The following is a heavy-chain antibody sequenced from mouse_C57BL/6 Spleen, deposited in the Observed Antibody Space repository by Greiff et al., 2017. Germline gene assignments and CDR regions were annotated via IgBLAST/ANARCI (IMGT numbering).Heavy chain of an antibody. CDR1: GYSITSGYY. D-gene: IGHD1-1*01. J-gene: IGHJ1*03. V-gene: IGHV3-6*01. Sequence: VQLKESGPGLVKPSQSLSLTCSVTGYSITSGYYWNWIRQFPGNKLEWMGYISYDGSNNYNPSLKNRISITRDTSKNQFFLKLNSVTTEDTATYYCARESHYGQFLHWYFDVWGTGTTVTVSS. CDR2: ISYDGSN. CDR3: ARESHYGQFLHWYFDV.